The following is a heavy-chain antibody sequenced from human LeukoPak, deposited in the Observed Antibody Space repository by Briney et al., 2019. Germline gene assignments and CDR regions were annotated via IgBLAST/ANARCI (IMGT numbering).Heavy chain of an antibody. J-gene: IGHJ3*02. CDR3: ARAAYCSTTTCPDAFDI. V-gene: IGHV4-39*06. CDR1: GGSITNSSYY. D-gene: IGHD2-2*01. Sequence: SETLSLTCTVSGGSITNSSYYWGWFRQPPGKGLEWIGSMYWRGSNYNPSLKSRVSTSVDTSKNQFIMKLISVTAADTAVYYCARAAYCSTTTCPDAFDIWGQGTKVTVSS. CDR2: MYWRGS.